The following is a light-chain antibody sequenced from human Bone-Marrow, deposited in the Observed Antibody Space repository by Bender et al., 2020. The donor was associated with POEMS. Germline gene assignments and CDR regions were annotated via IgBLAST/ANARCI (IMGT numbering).Light chain of an antibody. CDR3: SSWDDSLSGWV. J-gene: IGLJ3*02. V-gene: IGLV2-23*01. CDR1: SSDVGVYTL. Sequence: QSALTQPASVSGSPGQSITISCTGASSDVGVYTLVSWYQQHPGKAPKLMIYEGSERPSGVSTRFSGSKSGTSASLAISDIQSEDEGDYYCSSWDDSLSGWVFGGGTKLTVL. CDR2: EGS.